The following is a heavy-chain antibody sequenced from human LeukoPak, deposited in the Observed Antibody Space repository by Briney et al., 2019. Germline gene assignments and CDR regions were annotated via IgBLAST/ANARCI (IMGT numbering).Heavy chain of an antibody. D-gene: IGHD5-18*01. CDR3: ARDRIQLWLLDY. Sequence: GGSLRLSCAASGFTFSSYSMNWVRQAPGKGLEWVSSISSSSSYIYYADSVKGRFTISRDNAKNSLYLQMNSLRAEDTAVYYCARDRIQLWLLDYWGQGTLVTVSS. J-gene: IGHJ4*02. V-gene: IGHV3-21*01. CDR1: GFTFSSYS. CDR2: ISSSSSYI.